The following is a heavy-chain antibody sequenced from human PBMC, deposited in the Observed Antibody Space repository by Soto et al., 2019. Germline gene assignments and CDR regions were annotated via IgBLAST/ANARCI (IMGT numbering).Heavy chain of an antibody. Sequence: PGGSLRLSCAASGFTFSSYAMSWVRQAPGKGLEWVSAISGSGGSTYYADSVKGRFTISRDNSKNTLYLQMNSLRAEDTAVYYCAKDGGSSTSFALYYYYYYGMDVWGQGTTVTVS. J-gene: IGHJ6*02. D-gene: IGHD2-2*01. CDR2: ISGSGGST. CDR1: GFTFSSYA. CDR3: AKDGGSSTSFALYYYYYYGMDV. V-gene: IGHV3-23*01.